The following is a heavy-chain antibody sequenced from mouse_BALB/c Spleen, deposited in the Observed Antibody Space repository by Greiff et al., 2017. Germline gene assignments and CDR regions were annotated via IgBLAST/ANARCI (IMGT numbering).Heavy chain of an antibody. D-gene: IGHD2-1*01. Sequence: VKLVESGPGLVAPSQSLSITCTVSGFSLTSYGVHWVRQPPGKGLEWLGVIWAGGSTNYNSALMSRLSISKDNSKSQVFLKMNSLQTDDTAMYYCAREEGSTNPLYYYAMDYWGQGTSVTVSS. CDR2: IWAGGST. V-gene: IGHV2-9*02. CDR1: GFSLTSYG. CDR3: AREEGSTNPLYYYAMDY. J-gene: IGHJ4*01.